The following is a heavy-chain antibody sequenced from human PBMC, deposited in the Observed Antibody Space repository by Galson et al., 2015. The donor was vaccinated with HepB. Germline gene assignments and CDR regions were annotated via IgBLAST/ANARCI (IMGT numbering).Heavy chain of an antibody. J-gene: IGHJ4*02. CDR1: GFTFSSSA. CDR3: AKGTREMATTD. D-gene: IGHD5-24*01. V-gene: IGHV3-23*01. Sequence: SLRLSCAVSGFTFSSSAMSWVRRAPGKGLEWVSAISGSGGSTYYADSVKGRFTISRDNSKNTLYLQMNSLRAEDTAVYYCAKGTREMATTDWGQGTLVTVSS. CDR2: ISGSGGST.